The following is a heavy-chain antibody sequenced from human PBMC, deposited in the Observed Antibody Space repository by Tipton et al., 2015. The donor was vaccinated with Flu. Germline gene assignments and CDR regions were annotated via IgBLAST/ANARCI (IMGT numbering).Heavy chain of an antibody. Sequence: TLSLTCTVSGGSISSGGYYWSWIRQHPGKGLEWIGYIYYSGSTYYNPSLKSRVTISVDTSKNQFSLKLSSLTAADTAVYYCARGRWFGELLNDYWGQGTLVTVSS. V-gene: IGHV4-31*03. CDR1: GGSISSGGYY. CDR2: IYYSGST. D-gene: IGHD3-10*01. J-gene: IGHJ4*02. CDR3: ARGRWFGELLNDY.